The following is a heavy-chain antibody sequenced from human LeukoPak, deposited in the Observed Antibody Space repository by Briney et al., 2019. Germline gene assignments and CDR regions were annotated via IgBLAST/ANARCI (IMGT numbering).Heavy chain of an antibody. Sequence: SETLSLTCAAYGGSFSRYYWSWIRQSPGKGLEWIAEIDHRGDNNYNPSVKSRVTISVDSSKKQFSLKVRSLSAADTAVYYCARDTTISETGYFDFWGQGTPVTVSS. CDR2: IDHRGDN. D-gene: IGHD1-1*01. CDR1: GGSFSRYY. V-gene: IGHV4-34*01. CDR3: ARDTTISETGYFDF. J-gene: IGHJ4*03.